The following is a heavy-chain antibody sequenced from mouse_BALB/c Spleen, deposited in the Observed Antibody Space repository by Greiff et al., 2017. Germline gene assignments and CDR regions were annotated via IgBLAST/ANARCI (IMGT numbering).Heavy chain of an antibody. CDR3: ARGRPRDAMDY. Sequence: VQLQQSGPGLVQPSQSLSITCTVSGFSLTSYGVHWVRQSPGKGLEWLGVIWSGGSTDYNAAFISRLSISKDNSKSQVFFKMNSLQANDTAIYYCARGRPRDAMDYWGQGTSVTVSS. V-gene: IGHV2-2*02. J-gene: IGHJ4*01. CDR2: IWSGGST. D-gene: IGHD6-1*01. CDR1: GFSLTSYG.